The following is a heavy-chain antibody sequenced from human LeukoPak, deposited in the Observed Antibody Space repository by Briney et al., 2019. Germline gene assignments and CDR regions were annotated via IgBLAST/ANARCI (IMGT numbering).Heavy chain of an antibody. CDR2: INHSGST. CDR1: GFTFSSYG. Sequence: GSLRLSCAASGFTFSSYGMHWIRQPPGKGLEWIGEINHSGSTNYNPSLKSRVTISVDTSKNQFSLKLSSVTAADTAVYYCARASIVVVPAAEQQYNWFDPWGQGTLVTVSS. D-gene: IGHD2-2*01. V-gene: IGHV4-34*01. CDR3: ARASIVVVPAAEQQYNWFDP. J-gene: IGHJ5*02.